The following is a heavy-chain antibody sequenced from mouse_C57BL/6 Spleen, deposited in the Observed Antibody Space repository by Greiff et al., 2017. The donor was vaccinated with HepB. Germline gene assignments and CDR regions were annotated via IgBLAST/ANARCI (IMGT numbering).Heavy chain of an antibody. J-gene: IGHJ2*01. D-gene: IGHD2-12*01. CDR1: GFTFSDYG. CDR2: ISSGSSII. Sequence: EVKLVESGGGLVKPGGSLKLSCAASGFTFSDYGMHWVRQAPEKGLEWVAYISSGSSIIYYADTVKGRFTISRDNAKNTLFLQMTSLRSEDTAMYYCARDGYSHYFDYWGQGTTLTVSS. V-gene: IGHV5-17*01. CDR3: ARDGYSHYFDY.